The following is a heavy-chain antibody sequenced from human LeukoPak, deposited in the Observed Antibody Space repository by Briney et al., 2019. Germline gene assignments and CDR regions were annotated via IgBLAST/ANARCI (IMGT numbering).Heavy chain of an antibody. CDR2: IYYSGNS. D-gene: IGHD1-26*01. J-gene: IGHJ2*01. Sequence: SETLSLTCTVSGGSISSDHYYWGWIRQPPGKGLEWIGSIYYSGNSYYNPSLKSRVTMSVDTSKNQFSLKVSSATAADTAVYYCAGPAGTYWYFDLWGRGTLVTVSS. CDR1: GGSISSDHYY. V-gene: IGHV4-39*07. CDR3: AGPAGTYWYFDL.